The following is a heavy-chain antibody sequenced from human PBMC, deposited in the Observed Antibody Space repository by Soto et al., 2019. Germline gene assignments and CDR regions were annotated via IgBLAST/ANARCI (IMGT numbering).Heavy chain of an antibody. V-gene: IGHV4-30-4*01. CDR1: GGSISSGDYY. D-gene: IGHD3-22*01. Sequence: SETLSLTCTVSGGSISSGDYYWSWIRQPPGKGLEWIGYIYYSGSTYYNPSLKSRVTISVATSKNQFSLKLSSVTAAETAVYYCARGYYYDSSGYYFNWYFDLWGRGTLVTVSS. CDR2: IYYSGST. CDR3: ARGYYYDSSGYYFNWYFDL. J-gene: IGHJ2*01.